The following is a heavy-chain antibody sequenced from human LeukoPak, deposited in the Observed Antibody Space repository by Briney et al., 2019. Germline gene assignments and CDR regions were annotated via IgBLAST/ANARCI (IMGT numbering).Heavy chain of an antibody. V-gene: IGHV4-34*01. D-gene: IGHD3-10*01. CDR1: DGSFSGYY. CDR2: INHSGRT. Sequence: PSETLSLTCAVYDGSFSGYYWSWIRQPPGKGLEWIGEINHSGRTNYNPSLKSRVTISVDTSKNQFSLKLSSVTAADTAVYYCARGPYGSGSYYNLHYYYYGMDVWGQGTTVTISS. CDR3: ARGPYGSGSYYNLHYYYYGMDV. J-gene: IGHJ6*02.